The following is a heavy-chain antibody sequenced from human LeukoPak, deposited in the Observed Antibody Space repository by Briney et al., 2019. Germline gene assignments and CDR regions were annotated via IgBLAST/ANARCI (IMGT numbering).Heavy chain of an antibody. CDR3: ARALTCDY. CDR1: GFTFGSYW. J-gene: IGHJ4*02. CDR2: IKQDGSEK. V-gene: IGHV3-7*01. Sequence: GGSLRLSCAASGFTFGSYWMSWVRQAPGKGLEWVANIKQDGSEKYYVDSVKGRFTISRDNAKNSLYLQMNSLRAEDTAVYYCARALTCDYWGQGTLVTVSS.